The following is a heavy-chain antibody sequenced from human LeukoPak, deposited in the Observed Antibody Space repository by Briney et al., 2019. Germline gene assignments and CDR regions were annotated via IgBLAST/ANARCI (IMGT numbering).Heavy chain of an antibody. CDR1: GFTFSSYA. D-gene: IGHD4-17*01. J-gene: IGHJ2*01. CDR3: ARGGPKTVPTSWYSDL. Sequence: GGSLRLSCAASGFTFSSYAMHWVRQAPGKGLEWVAVISYDRINKYSADSVKGRFTLSRDNSKNTLYLQMNSLRAEDTAMYYCARGGPKTVPTSWYSDLWGRGTLVTVSS. V-gene: IGHV3-30-3*01. CDR2: ISYDRINK.